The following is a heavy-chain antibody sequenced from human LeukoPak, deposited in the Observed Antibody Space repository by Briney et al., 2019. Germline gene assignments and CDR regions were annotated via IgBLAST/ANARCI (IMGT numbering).Heavy chain of an antibody. CDR3: AREGVVVDPTGGIDY. CDR1: GFSLRRYG. V-gene: IGHV3-48*01. CDR2: ISSSSSTI. J-gene: IGHJ4*02. D-gene: IGHD3-22*01. Sequence: GGSLRLSCAASGFSLRRYGMNWVRQAPGKELEWISYISSSSSTIYYADSVKGRFTISRDNAKNSVYLQMNSLRAGDTAVYYCAREGVVVDPTGGIDYWGQGTLVTVSS.